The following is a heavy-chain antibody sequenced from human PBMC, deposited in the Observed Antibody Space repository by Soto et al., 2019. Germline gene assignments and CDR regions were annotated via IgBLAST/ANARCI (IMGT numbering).Heavy chain of an antibody. CDR1: GYTLTELS. V-gene: IGHV1-24*01. CDR2: FDPEDGET. D-gene: IGHD3-9*01. J-gene: IGHJ6*02. CDR3: ATEDRRLRYFLPLYYYYGMDV. Sequence: ASVKVSCKVSGYTLTELSMHWVRQAPGKGLEWMGGFDPEDGETIYAQKFQGRVTMTEDTSTDTAYMELRSLRFEDTAVYYCATEDRRLRYFLPLYYYYGMDVWGQGTTVTVSS.